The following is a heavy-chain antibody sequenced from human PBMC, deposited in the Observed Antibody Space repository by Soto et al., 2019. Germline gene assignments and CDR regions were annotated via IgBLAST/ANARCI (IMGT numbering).Heavy chain of an antibody. CDR2: TRNKANGYTT. J-gene: IGHJ4*02. CDR3: IIWPLDGYNS. V-gene: IGHV3-72*01. D-gene: IGHD5-12*01. CDR1: EFTFSDHY. Sequence: EVQLVESGGGLVQPGGSLRLSCATSEFTFSDHYIDWVRQAPGKGLEWVGRTRNKANGYTTEYAASVKGRFTISRDDSKNSLSLQMNSLKTEDTAVYYSIIWPLDGYNSWGQGTLVTVSP.